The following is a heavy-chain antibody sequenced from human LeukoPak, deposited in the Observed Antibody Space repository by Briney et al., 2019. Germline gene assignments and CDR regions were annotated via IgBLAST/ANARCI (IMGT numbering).Heavy chain of an antibody. D-gene: IGHD3-3*01. CDR3: ARDQESVDFWSGYYTAFDY. V-gene: IGHV1-69*04. Sequence: ASVKVSCKASGGTFSSYAISWVRQAPGQGLEWMGRIIPILGIANYAQKFQGRVTITADKSTSTAYMELSSLRSEDTAVYYCARDQESVDFWSGYYTAFDYWGQGTLVTVSS. CDR1: GGTFSSYA. CDR2: IIPILGIA. J-gene: IGHJ4*02.